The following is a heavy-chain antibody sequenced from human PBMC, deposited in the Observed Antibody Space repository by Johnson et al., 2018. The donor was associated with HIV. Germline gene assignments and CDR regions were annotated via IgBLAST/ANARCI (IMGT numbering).Heavy chain of an antibody. J-gene: IGHJ3*02. CDR3: AKEDQPLLWGSTFDI. CDR1: GFTFSSYA. V-gene: IGHV3-30*04. D-gene: IGHD3-16*01. CDR2: ISYDGSNT. Sequence: VQLVESGGGVVQPGRSLRLSCAASGFTFSSYAMHWVRQAPGKGLEWVAVISYDGSNTYYADSVKGRFTISRDNSKNTLYLQMKSLRVEDTAVYYCAKEDQPLLWGSTFDIWGQGTMVTVSS.